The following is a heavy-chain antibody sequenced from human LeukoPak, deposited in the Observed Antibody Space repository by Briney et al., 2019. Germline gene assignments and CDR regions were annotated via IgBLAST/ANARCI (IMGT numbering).Heavy chain of an antibody. V-gene: IGHV4-39*01. CDR1: GYSISSSSYY. CDR2: IYYSGST. J-gene: IGHJ4*02. D-gene: IGHD3-16*02. Sequence: SETLSLTCAVSGYSISSSSYYWGWIRQPPGKGLEWIGSIYYSGSTYYNPSLKSRVTISVDTTKNQLSLKLSSVTAADTAVYYCARMAVWGSYRYNYWGQGTLVTVSS. CDR3: ARMAVWGSYRYNY.